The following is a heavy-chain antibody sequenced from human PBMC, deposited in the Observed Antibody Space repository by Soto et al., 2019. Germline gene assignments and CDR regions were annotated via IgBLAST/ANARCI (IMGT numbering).Heavy chain of an antibody. CDR1: GYIFNIYW. Sequence: PGESLKISCKASGYIFNIYWIGWVRQMPGKGLEWMGVIYPGDSDTRYSPSFQGQVSISVDKSISTAYLRWSSLKASDTAIYYCVRHDIPSRSSGYQYPFDFWGQGTQVTVSS. CDR3: VRHDIPSRSSGYQYPFDF. D-gene: IGHD3-22*01. J-gene: IGHJ4*02. CDR2: IYPGDSDT. V-gene: IGHV5-51*01.